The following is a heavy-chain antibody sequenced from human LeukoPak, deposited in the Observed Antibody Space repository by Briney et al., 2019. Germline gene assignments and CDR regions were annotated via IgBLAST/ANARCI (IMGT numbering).Heavy chain of an antibody. D-gene: IGHD2/OR15-2a*01. J-gene: IGHJ3*02. V-gene: IGHV4-59*01. Sequence: SETLSLTCTVSGGSISSYYWSWIRQPPGKGLEWVGYIYYSGSTNYNPSLKSRVTISVDTSKNQFSLKLSSVTAADTAVYYCARDHAADFHAFDIWGQGTMVTVSS. CDR1: GGSISSYY. CDR3: ARDHAADFHAFDI. CDR2: IYYSGST.